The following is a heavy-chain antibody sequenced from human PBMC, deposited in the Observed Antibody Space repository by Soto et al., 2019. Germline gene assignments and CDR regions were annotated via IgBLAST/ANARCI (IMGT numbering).Heavy chain of an antibody. CDR1: GGSISSGGYY. D-gene: IGHD3-10*01. J-gene: IGHJ6*02. V-gene: IGHV4-31*03. CDR3: ASTQLSDLWFGELFYSGYYYGMDV. CDR2: IYYSGST. Sequence: PSETLSLTCTVSGGSISSGGYYWSWIRQHPGKGLEWIGYIYYSGSTYYNPSLKSRVTISVDTSKNQFSLKLSSVTAADTAVYYCASTQLSDLWFGELFYSGYYYGMDVWGQGTTVTVSS.